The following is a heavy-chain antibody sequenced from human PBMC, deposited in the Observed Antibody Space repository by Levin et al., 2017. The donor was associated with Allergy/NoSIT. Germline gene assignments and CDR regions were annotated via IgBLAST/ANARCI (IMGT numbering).Heavy chain of an antibody. CDR2: ISASGAKA. CDR3: AKDIRVGSDSYGWFDP. CDR1: GFPFSSYA. J-gene: IGHJ5*02. D-gene: IGHD2-21*01. V-gene: IGHV3-23*01. Sequence: LSLTCAASGFPFSSYAMSWVRQAPGKGLEWVSAISASGAKAYYEDSVKGRFTISRDNSKNTLYLQMNSLRAEDTALYYCAKDIRVGSDSYGWFDPWGQGTLVTVSS.